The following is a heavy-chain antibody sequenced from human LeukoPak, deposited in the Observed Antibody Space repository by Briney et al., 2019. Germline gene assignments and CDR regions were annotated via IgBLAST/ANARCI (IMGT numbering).Heavy chain of an antibody. CDR1: GFAFAEYT. Sequence: GGSLRLSCAPSGFAFAEYTMHWVRQAPGKGLEWVSLISWNGARIHYGDSVKGRFTISRDNSKNSLYLQMNSLRTEDTALYYCVKDLVAASENVRGWYPMDYWGQGTLVAVSS. J-gene: IGHJ4*02. CDR2: ISWNGARI. CDR3: VKDLVAASENVRGWYPMDY. D-gene: IGHD6-19*01. V-gene: IGHV3-43*01.